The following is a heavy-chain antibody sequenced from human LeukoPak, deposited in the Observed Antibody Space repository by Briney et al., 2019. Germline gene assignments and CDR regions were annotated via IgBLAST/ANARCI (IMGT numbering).Heavy chain of an antibody. D-gene: IGHD2-15*01. Sequence: PSETLTLTCTVSGGSISSSSYYWGWIRQPPGKGLEWIGSIYYSGSTYYNPSLKSRVTISVDTSKNQFSLKLSSVTAADTAVYYCARPGYCSGGSCYFRGGFDYWGQGTLVTVSS. J-gene: IGHJ4*02. V-gene: IGHV4-39*01. CDR1: GGSISSSSYY. CDR3: ARPGYCSGGSCYFRGGFDY. CDR2: IYYSGST.